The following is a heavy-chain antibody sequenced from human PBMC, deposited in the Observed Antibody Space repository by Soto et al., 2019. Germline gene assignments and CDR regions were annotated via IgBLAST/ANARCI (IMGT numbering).Heavy chain of an antibody. J-gene: IGHJ6*02. CDR2: VHHSGST. CDR1: GGSISSGGYS. D-gene: IGHD2-2*01. Sequence: LSLTCAVSGGSISSGGYSWSWIRQPPGKGLEWIGYVHHSGSTYYNPSLKSRVTVSVDGSKNQFSLKLSSVTAADTAVYYCARDGVYCSISLTQDGYYYGMDVRGQGTTLAV. CDR3: ARDGVYCSISLTQDGYYYGMDV. V-gene: IGHV4-30-2*01.